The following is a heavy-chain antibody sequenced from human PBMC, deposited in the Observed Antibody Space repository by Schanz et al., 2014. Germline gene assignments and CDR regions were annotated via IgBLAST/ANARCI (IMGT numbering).Heavy chain of an antibody. D-gene: IGHD6-13*01. CDR3: AKSQGSSFDS. Sequence: EVQLLESGGGLVEPGGSLRLSCAASGFSFSSYAMGWVRQARGKGLEWVSSFNDGGVNKYYADSVKGRFTISSDNSKSTLYLQMSSLRAEDTAVYYCAKSQGSSFDSWGQGTLVTGSS. V-gene: IGHV3-23*01. CDR1: GFSFSSYA. J-gene: IGHJ4*02. CDR2: FNDGGVNK.